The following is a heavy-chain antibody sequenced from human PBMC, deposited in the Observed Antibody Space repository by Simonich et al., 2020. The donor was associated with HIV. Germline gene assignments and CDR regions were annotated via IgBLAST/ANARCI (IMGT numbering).Heavy chain of an antibody. CDR2: INHSGTT. Sequence: QVQLQQWGAGLLKPSETLSLTCAVYGGSLSGSYWSWIRQPPGKGLEWIGEINHSGTTNYNPSLQSRVTISVDTSKNQFSLKLSSVTAADTAVYYCARRHPTTVTTPYFDYWGQGTLVTVSS. CDR1: GGSLSGSY. CDR3: ARRHPTTVTTPYFDY. D-gene: IGHD4-17*01. J-gene: IGHJ4*02. V-gene: IGHV4-34*01.